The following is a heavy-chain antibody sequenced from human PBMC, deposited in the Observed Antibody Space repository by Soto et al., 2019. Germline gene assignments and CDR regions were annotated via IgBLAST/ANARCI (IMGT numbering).Heavy chain of an antibody. CDR1: GFTFSSYA. CDR2: ISGSGGST. V-gene: IGHV3-23*01. CDR3: EKLWEAAAGTLMTFDY. D-gene: IGHD6-13*01. Sequence: EVQLLESGGGLVQPGGSLRLSCAASGFTFSSYAMSWVRQAPGKGLEWVSAISGSGGSTYYADSVKGRFTISRDNSKNTLYLQMNSLRAEDTAVYYCEKLWEAAAGTLMTFDYWGQGTLVTVSS. J-gene: IGHJ4*02.